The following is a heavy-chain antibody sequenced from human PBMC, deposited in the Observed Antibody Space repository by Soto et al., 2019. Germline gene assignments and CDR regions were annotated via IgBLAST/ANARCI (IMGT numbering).Heavy chain of an antibody. CDR2: VRTELRGYST. CDR1: GFTFTDHF. J-gene: IGHJ5*02. D-gene: IGHD1-26*01. CDR3: VRDRSWSYES. Sequence: EVQLVESGGNLVQPGGSLRLSCVASGFTFTDHFMDWVRQAPGKGLEWVGRVRTELRGYSTDYAASVKGRFIISRDDSHTSIYLQMNSLRTEATAVYYCVRDRSWSYESWGLGTLVTVSS. V-gene: IGHV3-72*01.